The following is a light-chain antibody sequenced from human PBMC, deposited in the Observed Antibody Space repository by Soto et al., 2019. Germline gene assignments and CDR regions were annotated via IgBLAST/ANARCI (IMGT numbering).Light chain of an antibody. CDR1: SGDVGGYDY. CDR2: EVT. V-gene: IGLV2-14*01. J-gene: IGLJ1*01. Sequence: QSALTQPASVSGSPGQSIAISCPGTSGDVGGYDYVSWYQQHPDKAPKLMIYEVTKRPSWVSNRFSGSKSGNTASLTISGLQPEDEADYYCSSHTSGSTRVFGSGTKLTVL. CDR3: SSHTSGSTRV.